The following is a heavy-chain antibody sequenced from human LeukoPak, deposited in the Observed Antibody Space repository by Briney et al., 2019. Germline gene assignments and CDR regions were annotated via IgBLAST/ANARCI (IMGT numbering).Heavy chain of an antibody. CDR3: AKGIAVAEWGYYFDY. J-gene: IGHJ4*02. CDR1: GFTFSSYA. V-gene: IGHV3-23*01. CDR2: ISGSGGST. D-gene: IGHD6-19*01. Sequence: GGSLRLSCAASGFTFSSYAMSWVHQAPGKGLEWVSAISGSGGSTYYADSVKGRFTISRDNSKNTLYLQMNSLRAEDTAVYYCAKGIAVAEWGYYFDYWGQGTLVTVSS.